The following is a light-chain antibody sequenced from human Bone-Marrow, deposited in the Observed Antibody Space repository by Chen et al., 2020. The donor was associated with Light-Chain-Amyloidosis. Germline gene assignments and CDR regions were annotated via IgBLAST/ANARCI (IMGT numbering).Light chain of an antibody. V-gene: IGLV6-57*01. CDR2: QDD. CDR1: SGSIATNY. J-gene: IGLJ3*02. Sequence: NFMLTQPHSVSESPGKTVIISCTRSSGSIATNYVQGYQQRPGSSPTTVIYQDDQRPSGVPDRFSGSIDRSSHSASLTISGLKAEDEADYYCQSYQGSSQGVFGGGTKLTVL. CDR3: QSYQGSSQGV.